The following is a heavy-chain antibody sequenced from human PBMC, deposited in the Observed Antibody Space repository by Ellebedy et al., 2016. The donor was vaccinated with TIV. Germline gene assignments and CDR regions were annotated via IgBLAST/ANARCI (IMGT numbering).Heavy chain of an antibody. D-gene: IGHD1-26*01. Sequence: ASVKVSXKASGYTFTGYYMHWVRQAPGQGLEWMGWINPNSGGTNYAQKFQGRVTMTRDTSISTAYMELSRLRSDDTAVYYCASLVVGATVSFDYWGQGTLVTVSS. CDR3: ASLVVGATVSFDY. J-gene: IGHJ4*02. CDR1: GYTFTGYY. V-gene: IGHV1-2*02. CDR2: INPNSGGT.